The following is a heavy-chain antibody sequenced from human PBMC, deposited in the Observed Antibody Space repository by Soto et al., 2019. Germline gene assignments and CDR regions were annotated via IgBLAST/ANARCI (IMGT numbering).Heavy chain of an antibody. CDR1: GYSFTSYW. J-gene: IGHJ4*02. CDR3: ARHVPSWERTHAYYLDY. V-gene: IGHV5-10-1*01. CDR2: IDPSDSYT. D-gene: IGHD1-1*01. Sequence: PGESLKISCKGSGYSFTSYWISWVRQMPGKGLEWMGRIDPSDSYTNYSPSFQGHVTISADKSISTAYLQWSSLKASDTAMYYCARHVPSWERTHAYYLDYWGQGTLVTVSS.